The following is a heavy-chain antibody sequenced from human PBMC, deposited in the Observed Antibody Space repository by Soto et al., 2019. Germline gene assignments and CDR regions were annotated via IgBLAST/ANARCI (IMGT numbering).Heavy chain of an antibody. D-gene: IGHD3-22*01. V-gene: IGHV5-51*01. CDR3: ARITGRYYDSSGYYLVYGMDV. Sequence: GESLKISCTGVGYSFTSYWIGWVRQMPGKGLEWMGIIYPGDSDTRYSPSFQGQVTISADKSISTAYLQWSSLKASDTAMYYCARITGRYYDSSGYYLVYGMDVWGQGTTVTVSS. CDR1: GYSFTSYW. CDR2: IYPGDSDT. J-gene: IGHJ6*02.